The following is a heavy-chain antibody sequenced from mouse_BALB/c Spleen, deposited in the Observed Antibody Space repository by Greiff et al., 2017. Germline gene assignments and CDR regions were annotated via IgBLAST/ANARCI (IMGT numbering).Heavy chain of an antibody. V-gene: IGHV5-6-4*01. CDR3: AREGYGSSLYYAMDY. D-gene: IGHD1-1*01. CDR1: GFTFSSYT. CDR2: ISDGGSYT. Sequence: EVKLVESGGGLVKPGGSLKLSCAASGFTFSSYTMSWVRQTPEKRLEWVATISDGGSYTYYPDSVKGRFTISRDNAKNNLYLQMSSLKSEDTAMYYCAREGYGSSLYYAMDYWGQGTSVTVSS. J-gene: IGHJ4*01.